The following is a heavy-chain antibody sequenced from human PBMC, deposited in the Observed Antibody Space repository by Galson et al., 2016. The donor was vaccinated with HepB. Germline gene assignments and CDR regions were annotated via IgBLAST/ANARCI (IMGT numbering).Heavy chain of an antibody. Sequence: PALVKPTQTLTLTCTFSGFSLSTTGEAVGWTRQPPGKALEWLALIHWNDDKRYSPSLKSRLTITKDTSKNQVVLTVTNMDPVDTATYFCAHSTSGHSNTVNFLCSAYWGQGTLATVSS. V-gene: IGHV2-5*01. CDR1: GFSLSTTGEA. J-gene: IGHJ4*02. D-gene: IGHD2/OR15-2a*01. CDR3: AHSTSGHSNTVNFLCSAY. CDR2: IHWNDDK.